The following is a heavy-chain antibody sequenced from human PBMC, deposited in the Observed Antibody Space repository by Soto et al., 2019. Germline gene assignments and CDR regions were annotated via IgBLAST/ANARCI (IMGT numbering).Heavy chain of an antibody. Sequence: GGSLRLYCAASGFTFSNYAMTWVRQAPGKGLEWVSAISGSGRSTYYADSVKGRFTISRDNSKNTQYLQMNSLRAEDTAVYYCAKDVLNKPGPDAFHIWGQGTMVTVSS. CDR3: AKDVLNKPGPDAFHI. D-gene: IGHD6-6*01. CDR1: GFTFSNYA. V-gene: IGHV3-23*01. J-gene: IGHJ3*02. CDR2: ISGSGRST.